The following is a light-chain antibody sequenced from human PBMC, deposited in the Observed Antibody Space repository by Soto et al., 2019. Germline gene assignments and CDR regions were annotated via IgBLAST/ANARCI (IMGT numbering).Light chain of an antibody. CDR3: QSYDSSLSGSVI. J-gene: IGLJ2*01. V-gene: IGLV1-40*01. Sequence: QPVLTQPPSVSGAPGQRVTISCTGSSSNIGTGYDVHWYQHLPGTAPKLLIYANSNRPSGVPDRFSGSKSGTSASLAITGLQAEDEADYYCQSYDSSLSGSVIFGGGTKVTVL. CDR1: SSNIGTGYD. CDR2: ANS.